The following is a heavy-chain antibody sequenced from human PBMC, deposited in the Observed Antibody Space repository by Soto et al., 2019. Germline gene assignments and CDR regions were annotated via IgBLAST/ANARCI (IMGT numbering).Heavy chain of an antibody. CDR1: GYTFTSYD. V-gene: IGHV1-8*01. CDR3: ARSFVRATANTTTYGMDV. CDR2: MNPNSGNT. Sequence: QVQLVQSGAEVKKPGASVKVSCKASGYTFTSYDITWVRQATGQGLEWMGWMNPNSGNTGYAQKFQGRVTMTRNTSRHTAYMELSSLRSEDTAVYYCARSFVRATANTTTYGMDVWGQGTTVTVSS. D-gene: IGHD2-8*01. J-gene: IGHJ6*02.